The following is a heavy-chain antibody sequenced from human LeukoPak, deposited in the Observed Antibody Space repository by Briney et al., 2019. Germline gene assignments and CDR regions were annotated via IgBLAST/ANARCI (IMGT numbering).Heavy chain of an antibody. J-gene: IGHJ4*02. CDR3: AKANEWEVLLDFDY. V-gene: IGHV3-23*01. CDR1: GFTFSSYS. Sequence: PGGSLRLSCAASGFTFSSYSMNWVRQAPGKGLEWVSAISGSGGSTYYADSVKGRFTISRDNSKNTLYLQMNSLRAEDTAVYYCAKANEWEVLLDFDYWGQGTLVTVSS. D-gene: IGHD1-26*01. CDR2: ISGSGGST.